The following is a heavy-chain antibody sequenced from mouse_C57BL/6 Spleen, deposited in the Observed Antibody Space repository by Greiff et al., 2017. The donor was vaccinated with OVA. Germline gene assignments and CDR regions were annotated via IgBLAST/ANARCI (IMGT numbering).Heavy chain of an antibody. D-gene: IGHD1-1*01. Sequence: LVESGPELVKPGASVKISCKASGYAFSSSWMNWVKQRPGKGLEWIGRFYPGDGDTYYNGKFKGKATLTADKSSSTAYMQRSSLTSEDSAVYFCASPYGSPYYFDYWGQGTTLTVSS. CDR1: GYAFSSSW. CDR2: FYPGDGDT. J-gene: IGHJ2*01. V-gene: IGHV1-82*01. CDR3: ASPYGSPYYFDY.